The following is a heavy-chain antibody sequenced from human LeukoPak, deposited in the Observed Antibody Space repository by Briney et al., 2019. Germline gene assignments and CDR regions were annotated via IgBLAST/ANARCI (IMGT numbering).Heavy chain of an antibody. CDR1: GVTFSSYG. CDR3: AKELYYGDYGMDV. V-gene: IGHV3-30*18. D-gene: IGHD4-17*01. CDR2: ILYDGSNK. J-gene: IGHJ6*01. Sequence: GGSLTLSCAASGVTFSSYGMRWVRQAPGKGLEWVAVILYDGSNKYYADSVKARFTISRDNSKNTLYLQINSLRAEDAAVYYCAKELYYGDYGMDVWGQGTTVTVSS.